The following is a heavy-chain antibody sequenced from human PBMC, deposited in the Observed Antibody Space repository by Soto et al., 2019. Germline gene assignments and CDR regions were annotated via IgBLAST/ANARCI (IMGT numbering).Heavy chain of an antibody. J-gene: IGHJ3*02. CDR3: TIGSWSGEVFDI. Sequence: QVQLVQSGAEVKKPGSSVKVSCKDSGGTFSTYSMFWVRQAPGQGLEWMGRIIPMLGIRSYAQRFQDRVTMTADKSTATAHMELSSLRSEDTALYYCTIGSWSGEVFDIWGQGTMVTVSS. CDR1: GGTFSTYS. D-gene: IGHD2-21*01. CDR2: IIPMLGIR. V-gene: IGHV1-69*02.